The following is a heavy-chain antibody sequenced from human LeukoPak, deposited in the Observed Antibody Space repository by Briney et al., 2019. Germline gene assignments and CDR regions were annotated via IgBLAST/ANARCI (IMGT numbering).Heavy chain of an antibody. Sequence: ASVKVSCKASGYTFTGYYMHWVRQAPGQGLEWMGWINPNSGGTNYAQKFQGRVTMTRDTSIGTAYMELSRLRSDDTAVYYCARDYNVLRFLEWPTNYYYGMDVWGQGTTVTVSS. J-gene: IGHJ6*02. CDR2: INPNSGGT. CDR1: GYTFTGYY. CDR3: ARDYNVLRFLEWPTNYYYGMDV. D-gene: IGHD3-3*01. V-gene: IGHV1-2*02.